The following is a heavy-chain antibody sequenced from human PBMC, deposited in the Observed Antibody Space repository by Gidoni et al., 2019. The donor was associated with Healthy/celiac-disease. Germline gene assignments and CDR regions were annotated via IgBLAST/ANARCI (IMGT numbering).Heavy chain of an antibody. CDR2: INHSGST. D-gene: IGHD3-16*02. Sequence: QVQLQQWGAGLLKPSETLSLTCAVYGGSFSGYYWSWIRQPPGKGLEWIGEINHSGSTNYNPSLKSRVTISVDTSKNQFSLKLSSVTAADTAVYYCAGDYVWGSYHLWGQGTLVTVSS. V-gene: IGHV4-34*01. J-gene: IGHJ5*02. CDR3: AGDYVWGSYHL. CDR1: GGSFSGYY.